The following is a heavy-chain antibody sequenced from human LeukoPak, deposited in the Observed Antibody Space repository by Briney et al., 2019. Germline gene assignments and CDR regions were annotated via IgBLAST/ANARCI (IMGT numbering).Heavy chain of an antibody. J-gene: IGHJ4*02. D-gene: IGHD3-22*01. CDR2: ISSSGSTI. CDR3: ARDGYYYDSSGCLDY. Sequence: GGSLRLSCAASGFTFSSYEMNWVRQAPGKGLEGGSYISSSGSTIYYADSVKGRSTISRDNAKNSLYLQMNSLRAEDTAVYYCARDGYYYDSSGCLDYWGQGTLVTVSS. V-gene: IGHV3-48*03. CDR1: GFTFSSYE.